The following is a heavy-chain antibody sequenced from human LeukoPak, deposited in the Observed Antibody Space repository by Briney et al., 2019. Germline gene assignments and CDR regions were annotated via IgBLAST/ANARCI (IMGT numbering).Heavy chain of an antibody. V-gene: IGHV1-2*02. J-gene: IGHJ4*02. CDR3: ATLGGHSLAAQNGY. Sequence: ASVKVSCKASGYTFTVYFMHWVRQAPGQGLEWMGLMNPDNGGTHYAQKFQGRVTMTRDSSISTAYMELSRPTSDGTAVYYCATLGGHSLAAQNGYWGQGTLVTVSS. CDR2: MNPDNGGT. D-gene: IGHD3-16*01. CDR1: GYTFTVYF.